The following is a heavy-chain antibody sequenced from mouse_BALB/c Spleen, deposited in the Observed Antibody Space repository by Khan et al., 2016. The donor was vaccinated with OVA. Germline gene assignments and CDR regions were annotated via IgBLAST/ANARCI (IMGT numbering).Heavy chain of an antibody. V-gene: IGHV1S136*01. CDR2: INPYNDGT. D-gene: IGHD2-12*01. CDR3: VGDDQRSSWYPY. CDR1: GYTFTNYL. Sequence: MQLEESGPELVKPGASVKMSCKASGYTFTNYLIHWVKQKPGQGLEWIGYINPYNDGTKYNEKFKGKATLTSAKSSSKAYMELSGLTSEDSAVYYGVGDDQRSSWYPYRGQGTLVTFSA. J-gene: IGHJ3*01.